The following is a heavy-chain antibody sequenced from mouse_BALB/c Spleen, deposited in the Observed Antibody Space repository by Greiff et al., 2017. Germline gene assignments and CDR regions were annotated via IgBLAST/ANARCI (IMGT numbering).Heavy chain of an antibody. Sequence: EVQGVESGGGLVKPGGSLKLSCAASGFTFSSYTMSWVRQTPEKRLEWVATISIGGSYTYYPDSVKGRFTISRDNAKNTLYLQMSSLKSEDTAMYYCTKSQVGSSYAMDYWGQGTSVTVSS. CDR3: TKSQVGSSYAMDY. CDR1: GFTFSSYT. J-gene: IGHJ4*01. D-gene: IGHD1-1*01. CDR2: ISIGGSYT. V-gene: IGHV5-6-4*01.